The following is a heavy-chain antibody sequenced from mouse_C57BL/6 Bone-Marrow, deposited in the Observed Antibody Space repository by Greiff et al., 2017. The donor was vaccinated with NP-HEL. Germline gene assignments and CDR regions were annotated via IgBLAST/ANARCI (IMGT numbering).Heavy chain of an antibody. CDR2: IDPNSGGT. Sequence: VQLQQSGAELVKPGASVKLSCKASGYTFTSYWMHWVKQRPGRGLEWIGRIDPNSGGTKYNEKFKSKATLTVDKPSSTAYMQLSSLTSEDSAVYYCARSTVVSRNYFDYWGQGTTLTVSS. CDR1: GYTFTSYW. J-gene: IGHJ2*01. V-gene: IGHV1-72*01. CDR3: ARSTVVSRNYFDY. D-gene: IGHD1-1*01.